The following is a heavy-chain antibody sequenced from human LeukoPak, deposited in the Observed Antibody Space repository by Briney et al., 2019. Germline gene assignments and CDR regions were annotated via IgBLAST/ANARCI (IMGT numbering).Heavy chain of an antibody. Sequence: GASVKVSCKASGYTFTSYYMHWVRQAPGQGLEWMGIINPSGGSTSYAQKFQGRVTMTRDTSTSTVYMELSSLRSEDTAVYYCARALGYCSSTSCYTFDPWGQGTLVTVSS. CDR2: INPSGGST. D-gene: IGHD2-2*02. J-gene: IGHJ5*02. V-gene: IGHV1-46*01. CDR3: ARALGYCSSTSCYTFDP. CDR1: GYTFTSYY.